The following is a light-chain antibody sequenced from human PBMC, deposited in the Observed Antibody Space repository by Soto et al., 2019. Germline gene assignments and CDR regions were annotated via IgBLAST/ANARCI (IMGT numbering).Light chain of an antibody. CDR3: QQLNSYPLT. CDR1: QGISSY. CDR2: GAS. Sequence: DIQLTQSPSFLSASVGDRVTITCRASQGISSYLAWYQQKPGEAPKLLIYGASTLQSGVPSRFSGSGSGAEITLTISILQPEDFATYYCQQLNSYPLTFGGGTTVEIK. J-gene: IGKJ4*01. V-gene: IGKV1-9*01.